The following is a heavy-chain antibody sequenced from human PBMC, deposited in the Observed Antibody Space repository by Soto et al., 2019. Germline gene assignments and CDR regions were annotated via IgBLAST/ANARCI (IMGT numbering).Heavy chain of an antibody. D-gene: IGHD1-26*01. Sequence: GVSLKISCKGSGYSFTSYWIGWVRQMAGKGLECMGIIYPGDSDTRYSPSFQGQVTISADKSISPAYLQWSSLKASDTAMYYCARGSGRYTGWFDPWGQGTMVTFSS. CDR1: GYSFTSYW. CDR2: IYPGDSDT. CDR3: ARGSGRYTGWFDP. V-gene: IGHV5-51*01. J-gene: IGHJ5*02.